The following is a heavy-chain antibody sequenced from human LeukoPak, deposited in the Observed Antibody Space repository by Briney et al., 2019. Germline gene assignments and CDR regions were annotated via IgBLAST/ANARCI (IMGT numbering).Heavy chain of an antibody. CDR3: AKGSAYGSGSYVDY. J-gene: IGHJ4*02. CDR1: GFTFSTYG. CDR2: ISGSGATT. Sequence: GGSLRLSCAASGFTFSTYGMTWARQAPGKGLEWVSVISGSGATTYYADSVKGRFTISRDNSKNTLYLQMNSLRAEDTAIYYCAKGSAYGSGSYVDYWGQGTLVTVSS. V-gene: IGHV3-23*01. D-gene: IGHD3-10*01.